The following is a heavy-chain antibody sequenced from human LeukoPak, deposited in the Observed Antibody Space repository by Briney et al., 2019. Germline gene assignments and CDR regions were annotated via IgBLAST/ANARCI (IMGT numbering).Heavy chain of an antibody. V-gene: IGHV3-74*01. CDR1: GFTFSSYW. CDR2: INSDGSST. D-gene: IGHD6-13*01. CDR3: ARSTAAAGADAFDI. J-gene: IGHJ3*02. Sequence: PGGSLRLSCAASGFTFSSYWMHWVRQAPGKGLVWVSRINSDGSSTNYADSVKGRFTISRDNAKNTLYLQMNSLRAEDTAVYYCARSTAAAGADAFDIWGQGTMVTVSS.